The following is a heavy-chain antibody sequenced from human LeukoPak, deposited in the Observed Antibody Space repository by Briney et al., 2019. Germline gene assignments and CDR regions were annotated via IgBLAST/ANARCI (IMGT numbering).Heavy chain of an antibody. V-gene: IGHV3-30*18. D-gene: IGHD3-3*01. CDR2: ISYDGSNK. J-gene: IGHJ6*02. CDR1: GFTSSSYG. CDR3: AKAYNYDFWAYYYYGMDV. Sequence: PGRSLRLSCAASGFTSSSYGMHWVRQAPGKGLEWVAVISYDGSNKYYADSVKGRFTISRDNSKNTLYLQMNSLRAEDTAVYYCAKAYNYDFWAYYYYGMDVWGQGTTVTVSS.